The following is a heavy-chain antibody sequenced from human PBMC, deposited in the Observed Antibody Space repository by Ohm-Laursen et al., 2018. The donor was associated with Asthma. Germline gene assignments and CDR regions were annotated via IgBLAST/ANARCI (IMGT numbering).Heavy chain of an antibody. Sequence: ASVKVSCKASGGTFSSYAISWVRQAPGQGLEWMGGIIPIFGTANYAQKFQGRVTITADESTSTAYMELSSLRSEDTAVYYCARSDYDILTGYHDYWGQGTLVTVSS. CDR1: GGTFSSYA. J-gene: IGHJ4*02. CDR2: IIPIFGTA. D-gene: IGHD3-9*01. V-gene: IGHV1-69*13. CDR3: ARSDYDILTGYHDY.